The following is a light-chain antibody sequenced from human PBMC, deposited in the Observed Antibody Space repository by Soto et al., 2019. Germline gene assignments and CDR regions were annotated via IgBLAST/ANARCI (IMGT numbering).Light chain of an antibody. J-gene: IGLJ3*02. Sequence: QSALTQPASVSGSPGQSITISCTGTNSDVGNYNLVSWYQQHPGKAPKLMKYEVTKRPSGVSNRFSGSKSGNTASLTISGLQAEDEADYYCCSYAGSATWVFGGGTKLTVL. CDR2: EVT. CDR3: CSYAGSATWV. CDR1: NSDVGNYNL. V-gene: IGLV2-23*02.